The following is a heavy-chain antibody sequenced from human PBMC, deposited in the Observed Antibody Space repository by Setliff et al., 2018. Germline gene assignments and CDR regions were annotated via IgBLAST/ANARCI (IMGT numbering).Heavy chain of an antibody. Sequence: PSETLSLTCTVSGGSISSGGYYWSWIRQHPGKGLEWIGYIYYSGSTSYYNPSLKSRVTISVDTSKNQLSLKLSSVTAADTAVYYCARGRAGHSGHWGQGTLVTVS. D-gene: IGHD6-19*01. CDR2: IYYSGSTS. V-gene: IGHV4-31*03. CDR1: GGSISSGGYY. CDR3: ARGRAGHSGH. J-gene: IGHJ4*02.